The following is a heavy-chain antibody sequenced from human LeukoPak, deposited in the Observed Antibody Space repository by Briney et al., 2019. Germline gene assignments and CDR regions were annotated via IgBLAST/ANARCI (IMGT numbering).Heavy chain of an antibody. CDR1: GFNFSTYS. D-gene: IGHD3-3*02. J-gene: IGHJ3*01. CDR3: ARGIFFTEIRYDWSPSDL. V-gene: IGHV3-48*01. CDR2: ISSTSDPI. Sequence: PGGSLRLSCGASGFNFSTYSMNWVRQAPGRGLEWLSYISSTSDPIYYADSVKGRFTVFRDNAKNSLYLQMDSLRAEDTALYYCARGIFFTEIRYDWSPSDLWGQGTMVAVSS.